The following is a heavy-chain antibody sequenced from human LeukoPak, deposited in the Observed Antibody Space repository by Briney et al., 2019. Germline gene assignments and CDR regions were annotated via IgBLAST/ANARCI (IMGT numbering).Heavy chain of an antibody. CDR2: ISSTSSYI. J-gene: IGHJ5*02. Sequence: GGTLTLSCAASGFTFSSYSMNWVRQAPAKGQESISYISSTSSYIYYAAPLKCRFTISRDNAKDSLFLQLNSLRAEDAAMYYCARVEAVAGNWGGLDPWGQGTLVTVSS. D-gene: IGHD6-19*01. V-gene: IGHV3-21*01. CDR1: GFTFSSYS. CDR3: ARVEAVAGNWGGLDP.